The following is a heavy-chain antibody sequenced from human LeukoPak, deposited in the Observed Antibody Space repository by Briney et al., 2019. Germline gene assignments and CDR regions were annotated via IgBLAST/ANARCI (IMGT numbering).Heavy chain of an antibody. J-gene: IGHJ3*02. V-gene: IGHV4-59*01. CDR2: IYYKGYT. CDR1: GVSITDYY. Sequence: PSETLSLTCSVTGVSITDYYWSWIRQPPGKGLEWIGYIYYKGYTNYSPSLKSRVTISMDTSKSQCSLKLRSVTAAGTAVYYCASTPLSGLDIWGQGTMVIVSS. CDR3: ASTPLSGLDI.